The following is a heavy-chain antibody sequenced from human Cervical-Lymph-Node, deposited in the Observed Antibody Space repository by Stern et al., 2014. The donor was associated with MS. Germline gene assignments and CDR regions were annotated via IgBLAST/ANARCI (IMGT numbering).Heavy chain of an antibody. V-gene: IGHV1-69*01. D-gene: IGHD3-10*01. CDR3: ARYRSAVDWYFDL. CDR1: GGTLSTYG. CDR2: IIPMFGIS. J-gene: IGHJ2*01. Sequence: VQLVQSGAEVKKPGSSVKVSCKASGGTLSTYGFSWVRPAPGQGLEWMGGIIPMFGISNSAQKFQGRVTITADESTSTAYMELSSLRSDDTAVYYCARYRSAVDWYFDLWGRGTLVTVSS.